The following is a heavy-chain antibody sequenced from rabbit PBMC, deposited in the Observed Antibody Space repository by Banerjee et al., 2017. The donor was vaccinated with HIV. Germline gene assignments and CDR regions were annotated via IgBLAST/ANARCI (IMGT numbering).Heavy chain of an antibody. Sequence: QEQLVESGGGLVQPGGSLKLSCKASGFDFSSYGVSWVRQAPGKGLEWIGYIDPVFGSTYYASWVNGRFTISSHNAQNTLYLQLNSLTAADTATYFCVSDLYASSSGYYDWRYGMDLWGPGTLVTVS. CDR3: VSDLYASSSGYYDWRYGMDL. CDR2: IDPVFGST. J-gene: IGHJ6*01. D-gene: IGHD1-1*01. V-gene: IGHV1S47*01. CDR1: GFDFSSYG.